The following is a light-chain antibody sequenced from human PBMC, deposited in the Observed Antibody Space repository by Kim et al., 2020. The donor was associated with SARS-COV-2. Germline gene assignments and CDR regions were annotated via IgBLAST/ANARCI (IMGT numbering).Light chain of an antibody. CDR2: VAS. CDR1: QGISNY. V-gene: IGKV1-27*01. CDR3: QKYNSALFT. J-gene: IGKJ3*01. Sequence: ASVGDRVTITCRASQGISNYLAWYQQKPGKVPKLLIYVASTLQSGVPSRFSGSGSGTDFTLTISSLQPEDVATYYCQKYNSALFTFGPGTKVDIK.